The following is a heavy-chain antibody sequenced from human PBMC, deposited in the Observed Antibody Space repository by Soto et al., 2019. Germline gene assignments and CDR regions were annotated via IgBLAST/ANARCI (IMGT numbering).Heavy chain of an antibody. J-gene: IGHJ4*02. CDR1: GFTFSSYS. D-gene: IGHD3-22*01. Sequence: EVQLVESGGGLVQPGGSLRLSCAASGFTFSSYSMNWVRQAPGKGLEWVSYISSSSSTIYYADSVKGRFTISRDNAKNSRYLQMNSLRAEDTAVYYCARGAYYYESSGLSYWGQGTLVTVSS. CDR2: ISSSSSTI. V-gene: IGHV3-48*01. CDR3: ARGAYYYESSGLSY.